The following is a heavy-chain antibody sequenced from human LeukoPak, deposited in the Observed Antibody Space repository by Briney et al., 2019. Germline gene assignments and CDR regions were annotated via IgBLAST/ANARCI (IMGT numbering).Heavy chain of an antibody. Sequence: SETLSLTCTVSGGSISGYYLSWIRQPPGKGLEWIGYMYSSGSANYNPSLKRRVTMSVDTSKNQFSLKLNSVTAADTAVYYCARGYNEWLLGGEFDYWGQGTLVTVSS. CDR3: ARGYNEWLLGGEFDY. CDR1: GGSISGYY. V-gene: IGHV4-59*01. D-gene: IGHD3-3*01. J-gene: IGHJ4*02. CDR2: MYSSGSA.